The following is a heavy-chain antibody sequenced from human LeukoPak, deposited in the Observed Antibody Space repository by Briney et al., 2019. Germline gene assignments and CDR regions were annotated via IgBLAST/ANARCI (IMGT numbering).Heavy chain of an antibody. D-gene: IGHD5-24*01. Sequence: SETLSLTCAVYGESFSGYYWNWIRQPPGKGLEWIGEINHSGSTNYNPSLKSRVTISVDTSKNQFSLKLSSLTAADTAVYYRARVGREGYNFHYWGQGTLVTVSS. CDR1: GESFSGYY. CDR3: ARVGREGYNFHY. CDR2: INHSGST. V-gene: IGHV4-34*01. J-gene: IGHJ4*02.